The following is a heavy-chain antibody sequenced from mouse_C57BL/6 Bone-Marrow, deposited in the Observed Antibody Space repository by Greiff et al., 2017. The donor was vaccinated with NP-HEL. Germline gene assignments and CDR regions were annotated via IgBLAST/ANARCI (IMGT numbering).Heavy chain of an antibody. CDR2: ISSGGSYT. CDR3: ARPGYYAWFAY. V-gene: IGHV5-6*01. Sequence: EVKLVESGGDLVKPGGSLKLSCAASGFTFSSYGMSWVRQTPDKRLEWVATISSGGSYTYYPDSVKGRFTISRDNAKNTLYLQMSSLKSEDTAMYYCARPGYYAWFAYWGQGTLVTVSA. J-gene: IGHJ3*01. CDR1: GFTFSSYG. D-gene: IGHD1-1*01.